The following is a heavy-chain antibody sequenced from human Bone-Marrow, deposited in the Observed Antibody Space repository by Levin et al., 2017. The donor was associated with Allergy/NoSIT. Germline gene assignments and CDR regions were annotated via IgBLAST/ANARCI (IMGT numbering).Heavy chain of an antibody. CDR3: ARVDRDIVVVVAGFDI. CDR1: GFTFSSYE. J-gene: IGHJ3*02. V-gene: IGHV3-48*03. CDR2: ISSSGSTI. Sequence: TGGSLRLSCAASGFTFSSYEMNWVRQAPGKGLEWVSYISSSGSTIYYADSVKGRFTISRDNAKNSLYLQMNSLRAEDTAVYYCARVDRDIVVVVAGFDIWGQGTMVTVSS. D-gene: IGHD2-15*01.